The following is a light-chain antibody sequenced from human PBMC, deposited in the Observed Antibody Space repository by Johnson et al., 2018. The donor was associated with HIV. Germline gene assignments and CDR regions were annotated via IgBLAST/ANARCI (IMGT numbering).Light chain of an antibody. CDR1: SSNIGNNY. CDR2: DNN. CDR3: GTWDSSLRVGF. V-gene: IGLV1-51*01. Sequence: QSVLTQPPSVSAAPGQKVTISCSGSSSNIGNNYVSWYQQLPGRAPKLLIYDNNKRPSGIPDRFSGSKSGTSATLSITGLQTGDEADYYCGTWDSSLRVGFFGTGTKVTFL. J-gene: IGLJ1*01.